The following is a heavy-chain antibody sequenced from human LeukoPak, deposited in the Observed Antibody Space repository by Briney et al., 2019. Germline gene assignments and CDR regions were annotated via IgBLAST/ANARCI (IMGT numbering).Heavy chain of an antibody. J-gene: IGHJ4*02. CDR2: INWNGGST. V-gene: IGHV3-20*04. CDR3: ARSMSMTTVTYRNFDY. Sequence: GGSLRLSCAASGFTFDDYGMSWVRQAPGKGLEWVSGINWNGGSTGYADSVKGLFTISRDSAKNSLYLQMNSLRAEDTALYYCARSMSMTTVTYRNFDYWGQGTLVTVSS. D-gene: IGHD4-17*01. CDR1: GFTFDDYG.